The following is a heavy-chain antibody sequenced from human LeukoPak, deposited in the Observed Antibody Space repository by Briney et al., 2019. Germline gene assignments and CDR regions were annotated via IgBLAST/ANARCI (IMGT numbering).Heavy chain of an antibody. CDR2: ISSSSSYI. CDR3: ARDGIAVASDFDY. V-gene: IGHV3-21*01. D-gene: IGHD6-19*01. Sequence: GGSLRLSCAASGFTFSSYSMNWVRQAPGKGLEWVSSISSSSSYIYYADSVKGRFTISRDNAKSSLYLQMNSLRAEDTAVYYCARDGIAVASDFDYWGQETLVTVSS. CDR1: GFTFSSYS. J-gene: IGHJ4*02.